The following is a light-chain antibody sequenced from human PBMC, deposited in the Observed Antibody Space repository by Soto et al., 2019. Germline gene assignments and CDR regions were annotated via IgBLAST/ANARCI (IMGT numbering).Light chain of an antibody. CDR2: DAS. CDR3: QQHSNWPWT. Sequence: EIVLTQSPATLSLSPGERATLSCRASQSVSSYLAWYQQKPGQAPSLLIYDASNRATGIPARFSGSGSGTDFTLTISSLEPEDLAVYYCQQHSNWPWTFGQGTKVDIK. V-gene: IGKV3-11*01. J-gene: IGKJ1*01. CDR1: QSVSSY.